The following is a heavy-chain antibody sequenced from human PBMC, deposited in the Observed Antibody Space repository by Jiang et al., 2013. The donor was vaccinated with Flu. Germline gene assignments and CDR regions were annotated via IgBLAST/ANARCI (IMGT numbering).Heavy chain of an antibody. Sequence: GAEVKKPGASVKVSCKASGYTFSSYGVTWVRQAPGQGLEWMGWISAYDGSTNFAQKFQGRVSMTTDTSTSTAYMELRSLRSDDTAVYYCTRDRRYYDGSAYSEDDAFDIWGHGTMVTVSS. D-gene: IGHD3-22*01. CDR1: GYTFSSYG. CDR3: TRDRRYYDGSAYSEDDAFDI. J-gene: IGHJ3*02. V-gene: IGHV1-18*01. CDR2: ISAYDGST.